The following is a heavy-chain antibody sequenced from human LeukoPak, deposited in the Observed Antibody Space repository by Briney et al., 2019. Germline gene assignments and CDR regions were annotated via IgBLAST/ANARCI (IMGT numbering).Heavy chain of an antibody. Sequence: HPGGSLRLSCAASGFTFSSYAMSWVRQAPGKGLEWVSAISGSGGSTYYADSVKGRFTISRDNSKNTLYLQMNSLRAEDTAVYYCATRETNTIFGVVWGQGTLVTVSS. J-gene: IGHJ4*02. V-gene: IGHV3-23*01. CDR1: GFTFSSYA. D-gene: IGHD3-3*01. CDR3: ATRETNTIFGVV. CDR2: ISGSGGST.